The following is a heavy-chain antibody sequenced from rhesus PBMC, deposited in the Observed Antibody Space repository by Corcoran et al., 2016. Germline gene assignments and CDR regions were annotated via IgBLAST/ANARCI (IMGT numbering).Heavy chain of an antibody. CDR2: IFGDCDK. Sequence: QVTLKESGPAPVKPTQTPTLTCTFPGFSLTNIGMSVGWIRPPPGKALEWRALIFGDCDKHYSTSLKTMLTISKENSKNQVVLSMTNRDTMDTATYYCARGLRSGDFDVWGPVTPITMSS. D-gene: IGHD6-37*01. J-gene: IGHJ2*01. V-gene: IGHV2-152*01. CDR1: GFSLTNIGMS. CDR3: ARGLRSGDFDV.